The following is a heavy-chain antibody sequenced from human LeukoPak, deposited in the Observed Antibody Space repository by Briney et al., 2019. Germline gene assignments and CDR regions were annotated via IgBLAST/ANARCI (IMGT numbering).Heavy chain of an antibody. D-gene: IGHD6-13*01. CDR3: ARAWAAAASMDV. Sequence: GGSLRLSCAASGFTFSSYEMNWVRQAPGKGLEWVSYISSSGSSIYYADSVKGRFTISRDNAKNSLYLQMNSLRAEDTAIYYCARAWAAAASMDVWGKGTTVTISS. CDR1: GFTFSSYE. V-gene: IGHV3-48*03. CDR2: ISSSGSSI. J-gene: IGHJ6*03.